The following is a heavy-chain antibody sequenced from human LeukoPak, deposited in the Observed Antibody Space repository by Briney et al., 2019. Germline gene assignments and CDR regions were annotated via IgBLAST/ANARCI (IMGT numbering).Heavy chain of an antibody. CDR3: ARYLLVPMVHYYYYGMDV. Sequence: VSVKVSCKASGYTFTSYGISWVRQAPGQGLEWMGWISAYNGNTNYAQKLQGRVTMTTDTSTSTAYMELRSLRSDDTAVYYCARYLLVPMVHYYYYGMDVWGQGTTVTVSS. CDR1: GYTFTSYG. J-gene: IGHJ6*02. V-gene: IGHV1-18*01. D-gene: IGHD3-10*01. CDR2: ISAYNGNT.